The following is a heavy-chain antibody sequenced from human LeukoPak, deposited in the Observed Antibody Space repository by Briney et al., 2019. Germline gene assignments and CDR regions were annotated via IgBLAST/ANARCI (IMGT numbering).Heavy chain of an antibody. J-gene: IGHJ4*02. Sequence: GGSLRLSCAASGFTFSSYGMHWVRQAPGKGLEWVAFIRYDGSNKYYVDSVKGRFTISRDNSKNTLYLRMNSLRAEDTAVYYCAKDRRRVKYYYDSSGYYSFPDYWGQGTLVTVSS. D-gene: IGHD3-22*01. CDR2: IRYDGSNK. V-gene: IGHV3-30*02. CDR1: GFTFSSYG. CDR3: AKDRRRVKYYYDSSGYYSFPDY.